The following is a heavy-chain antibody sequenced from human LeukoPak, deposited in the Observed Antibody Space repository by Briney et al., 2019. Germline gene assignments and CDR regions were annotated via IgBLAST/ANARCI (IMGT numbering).Heavy chain of an antibody. Sequence: PGRSLRLSCAASGFTFTNYAMHWVRQAPGKGLEWVALISYDGSNKYYADSVKGRFTFSRDNSKNTLYLQMNSLRAEDTAVHYCARDAGDTSGYYYVGDYWGQGTLVTVSS. CDR2: ISYDGSNK. V-gene: IGHV3-30-3*01. CDR3: ARDAGDTSGYYYVGDY. D-gene: IGHD3-22*01. J-gene: IGHJ4*02. CDR1: GFTFTNYA.